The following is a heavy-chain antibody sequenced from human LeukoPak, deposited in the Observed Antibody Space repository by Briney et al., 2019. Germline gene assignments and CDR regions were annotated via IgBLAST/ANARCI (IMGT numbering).Heavy chain of an antibody. CDR2: IIPIFGTA. CDR3: ARDNTRIAAAVTFYDY. Sequence: SVKVSCKASGGTFSSYAISWVRQAPGQGLEWMGRIIPIFGTANYAQKFQGRVTITTDESTSTAYMELSSLRSEDTAVYYCARDNTRIAAAVTFYDYWGQGTLVTVSS. J-gene: IGHJ4*02. CDR1: GGTFSSYA. D-gene: IGHD6-13*01. V-gene: IGHV1-69*05.